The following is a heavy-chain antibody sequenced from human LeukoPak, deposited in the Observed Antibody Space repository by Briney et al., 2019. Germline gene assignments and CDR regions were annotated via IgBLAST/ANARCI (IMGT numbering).Heavy chain of an antibody. CDR1: GFTFSSYA. D-gene: IGHD4-23*01. CDR3: AKVQTTVVSPPDS. Sequence: PGGSLRLSCAASGFTFSSYAMSWVRQAPGKGLEWVSTISATGGSTFYADSVKGRFTISRDNSKDTLYLQINCLRAEDTAVYFCAKVQTTVVSPPDSWGQGTLVTVSS. V-gene: IGHV3-23*01. J-gene: IGHJ4*02. CDR2: ISATGGST.